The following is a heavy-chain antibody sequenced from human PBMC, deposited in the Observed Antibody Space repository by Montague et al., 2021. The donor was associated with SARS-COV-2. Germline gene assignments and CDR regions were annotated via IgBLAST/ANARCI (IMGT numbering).Heavy chain of an antibody. CDR3: ARTSRGSRYFYEVDV. V-gene: IGHV4-61*05. CDR2: IFRSGAT. J-gene: IGHJ6*02. Sequence: SETLSLTCTVSGGSISSSDSYWGWIRQPPGMGLEWIGYIFRSGATNYNPPLKSRVIISLDTSKSQFSLRLSSVTAADTAIYYCARTSRGSRYFYEVDVWGQGTTVTVSS. CDR1: GGSISSSDSY. D-gene: IGHD3-22*01.